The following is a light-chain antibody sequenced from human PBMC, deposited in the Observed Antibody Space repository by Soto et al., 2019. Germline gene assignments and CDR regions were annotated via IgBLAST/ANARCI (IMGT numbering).Light chain of an antibody. V-gene: IGLV4-69*01. CDR1: SGHSSYA. CDR2: LNSDGSH. Sequence: QLVLTQSPSASASLGASVKLTCTLSSGHSSYAIVWHQQQPEKGPRYLMRLNSDGSHSKGDGIPDRFSGSSSGAERYLTISSLQSEDEADYYCQTWGTGSVVFGGGTKLTVL. CDR3: QTWGTGSVV. J-gene: IGLJ2*01.